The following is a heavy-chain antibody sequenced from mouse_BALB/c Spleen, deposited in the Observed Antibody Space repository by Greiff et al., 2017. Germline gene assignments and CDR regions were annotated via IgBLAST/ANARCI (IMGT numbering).Heavy chain of an antibody. V-gene: IGHV1-42*01. CDR2: INPSTGGT. Sequence: VQLKQSGPELVKPGASVKISCKASGYSFTGYYMHWVKQSPENSLEWIGEINPSTGGTSYNQKFKGKATITADTSSNTAYLQLSSLTSEDTAVYYCARNLGPWFAYWGQGTLVTVSA. CDR3: ARNLGPWFAY. CDR1: GYSFTGYY. J-gene: IGHJ3*01.